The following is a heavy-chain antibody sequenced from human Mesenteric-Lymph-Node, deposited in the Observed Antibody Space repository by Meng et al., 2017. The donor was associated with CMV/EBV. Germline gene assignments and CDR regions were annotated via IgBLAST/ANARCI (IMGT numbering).Heavy chain of an antibody. CDR2: ISSSGNNI. Sequence: GGSLRLSCAVSGFTFRTYWMSWVRQAPGKGLECVSHISSSGNNIYYADSVKGRFTISRDNAKNSLFLQMSSLRTEDTAVYYCARSRDQSTDSKYGLDVWGQGTTVTVSS. D-gene: IGHD2-2*01. CDR3: ARSRDQSTDSKYGLDV. CDR1: GFTFRTYW. J-gene: IGHJ6*02. V-gene: IGHV3-48*04.